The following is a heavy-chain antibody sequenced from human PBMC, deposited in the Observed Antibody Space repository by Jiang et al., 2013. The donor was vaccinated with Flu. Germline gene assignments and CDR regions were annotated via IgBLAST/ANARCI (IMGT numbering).Heavy chain of an antibody. D-gene: IGHD6-19*01. CDR3: ARPRTQDSSGWFGDFHY. Sequence: QLLESGGGVVQPGRSLRLSCAASGFTFSSSGMHWVRQAPGKGLEWVALIWYDGSIKYFADSVKGRFAISRDNSKNTLFLQMNSLSADDTAVYYCARPRTQDSSGWFGDFHYWGRGALVTVSS. CDR2: IWYDGSIK. V-gene: IGHV3-33*08. CDR1: GFTFSSSG. J-gene: IGHJ4*02.